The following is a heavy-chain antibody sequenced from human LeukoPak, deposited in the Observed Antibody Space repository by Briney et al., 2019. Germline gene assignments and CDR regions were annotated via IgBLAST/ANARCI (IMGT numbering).Heavy chain of an antibody. Sequence: PSETLSLTCSVSGGSISSSRYYWGWIRQTPGKGLEWIGTIYYSGSTYYNPSLKSRVSISVNTSNNQFSLKLSSVTAADTAVYYCARDLSDYYGSGSYRPIDAFDIWGQGTMVTVSS. CDR3: ARDLSDYYGSGSYRPIDAFDI. CDR2: IYYSGST. V-gene: IGHV4-39*02. J-gene: IGHJ3*02. D-gene: IGHD3-10*01. CDR1: GGSISSSRYY.